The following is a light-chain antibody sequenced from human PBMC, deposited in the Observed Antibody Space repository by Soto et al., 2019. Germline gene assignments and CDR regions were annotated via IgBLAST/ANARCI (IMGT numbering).Light chain of an antibody. Sequence: QSALTQPASVSGSPGQSITISCTGNSSEIGGYNYVSWCQQHPGKAPKLMIYDVSNRPSGVSNRFSGSKSGNTASLTISGLQAEDEADYYCSSYTSSSTLEGVFGTGTKVTVL. CDR1: SSEIGGYNY. CDR2: DVS. CDR3: SSYTSSSTLEGV. J-gene: IGLJ1*01. V-gene: IGLV2-14*01.